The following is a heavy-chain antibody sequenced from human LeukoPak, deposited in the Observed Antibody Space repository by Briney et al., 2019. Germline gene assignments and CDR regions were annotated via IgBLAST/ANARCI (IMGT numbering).Heavy chain of an antibody. J-gene: IGHJ5*02. Sequence: ASVKVSCKASGYTFTSTAMSWVRQAPGQRLEWMGWINAGNGNTKYSQEFQGRVTITRDTSASTVYMELSSLRSEDMAVYYCARSLSDFYPNWFDPWGQGTLVTVSS. CDR1: GYTFTSTA. CDR2: INAGNGNT. CDR3: ARSLSDFYPNWFDP. D-gene: IGHD2-21*01. V-gene: IGHV1-3*03.